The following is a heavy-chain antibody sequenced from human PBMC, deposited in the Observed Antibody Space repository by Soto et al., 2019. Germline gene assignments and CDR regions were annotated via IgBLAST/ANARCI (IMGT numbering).Heavy chain of an antibody. CDR3: ARESEDLTSKLDY. V-gene: IGHV3-21*01. CDR2: ISSTTNYI. CDR1: RFSFTRYS. Sequence: XESRRHSCAASRFSFTRYSMNWVRKAPGKGLEWVSSISSTTNYIYYADSMKGRFTVSRDNAKNSVYLEMNSLSAEDTALYYCARESEDLTSKLDYWGPGALVAISS. J-gene: IGHJ4*02.